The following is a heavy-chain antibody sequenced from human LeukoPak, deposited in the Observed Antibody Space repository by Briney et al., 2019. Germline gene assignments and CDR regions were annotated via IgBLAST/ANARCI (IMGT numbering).Heavy chain of an antibody. CDR2: ISAYNGNT. V-gene: IGHV1-18*01. J-gene: IGHJ2*01. D-gene: IGHD6-19*01. CDR1: GYTFTSYG. CDR3: ARVRPGYSSGWTEPWYFDL. Sequence: ASVKVSCKASGYTFTSYGISWVRQAPGQGLEWMGWISAYNGNTNYAQKLQGRVTMTTDTSTSTAYMELRSLRSDDTAVYYCARVRPGYSSGWTEPWYFDLWGRGTLVTVSS.